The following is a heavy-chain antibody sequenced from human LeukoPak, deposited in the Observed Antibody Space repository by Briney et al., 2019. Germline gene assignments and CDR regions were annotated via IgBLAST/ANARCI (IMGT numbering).Heavy chain of an antibody. CDR1: GYTXTSYY. D-gene: IGHD3/OR15-3a*01. J-gene: IGHJ4*02. V-gene: IGHV1-46*01. CDR3: ANGRVPKYFDY. Sequence: ASVRVSCKASGYTXTSYYMHGVRQAPGQGLEWVGMIDPSGGSTSYAQKFQGRVTMTSDTSTSTVYMELSSLRSEDTAVFYCANGRVPKYFDYWGQGTLVTVSS. CDR2: IDPSGGST.